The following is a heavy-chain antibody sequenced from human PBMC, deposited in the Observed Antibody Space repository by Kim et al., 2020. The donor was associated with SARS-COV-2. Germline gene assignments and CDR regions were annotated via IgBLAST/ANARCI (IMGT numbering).Heavy chain of an antibody. J-gene: IGHJ4*02. Sequence: GGSLRLSCAASGFNFDDYVMTWVRQAPGKGLEWVSAMSGRGGSTFYANSVKGRFTISRDSYTNTVYLQMNSLGADDTAVYYCAQVVDNWKRNFDYWGQG. D-gene: IGHD1-20*01. CDR3: AQVVDNWKRNFDY. V-gene: IGHV3-23*01. CDR2: MSGRGGST. CDR1: GFNFDDYV.